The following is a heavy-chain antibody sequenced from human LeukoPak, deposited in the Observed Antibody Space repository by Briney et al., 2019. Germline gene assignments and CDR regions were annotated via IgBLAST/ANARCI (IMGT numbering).Heavy chain of an antibody. D-gene: IGHD6-13*01. Sequence: SETLSLTCTVSGYSISSGYYWDWIRQPPGKGLEWIGGIYHSGSTYYNPSLKSRVTISVDTSKNHFSLKLSSVTAADTALYFCARADYSSSWSHYYYYMDVWGTGTTVTISS. V-gene: IGHV4-38-2*02. J-gene: IGHJ6*03. CDR2: IYHSGST. CDR3: ARADYSSSWSHYYYYMDV. CDR1: GYSISSGYY.